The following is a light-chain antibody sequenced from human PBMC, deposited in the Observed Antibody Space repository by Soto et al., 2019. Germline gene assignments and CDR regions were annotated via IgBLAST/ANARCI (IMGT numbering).Light chain of an antibody. CDR1: QTISSW. CDR3: QHYNSYSEP. V-gene: IGKV1-5*03. J-gene: IGKJ1*01. CDR2: KAS. Sequence: DIKMSQSPSTLSGSVGDRVTITCRASQTISSWLAWYQQKPGKAPKLLIYKASTLKSGVPSRFSGSGSGTEFTLTISSLQPDDFATYYCQHYNSYSEPFGQGA.